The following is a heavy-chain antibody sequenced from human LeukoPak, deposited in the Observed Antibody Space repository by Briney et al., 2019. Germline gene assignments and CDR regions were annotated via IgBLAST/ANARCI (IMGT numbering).Heavy chain of an antibody. D-gene: IGHD3-22*01. CDR1: GFTFSSYS. CDR3: ARGQRAYYYDSSGPRARSAEYFQH. CDR2: ISSSGSYI. V-gene: IGHV3-21*01. J-gene: IGHJ1*01. Sequence: GGSLRLSCAASGFTFSSYSMNWVRQAPGKGLEWVSSISSSGSYIYYADSVKGRFTISRDNAKNSLYLQMNSLRAEDTAVYYCARGQRAYYYDSSGPRARSAEYFQHWGQGTLVTVSS.